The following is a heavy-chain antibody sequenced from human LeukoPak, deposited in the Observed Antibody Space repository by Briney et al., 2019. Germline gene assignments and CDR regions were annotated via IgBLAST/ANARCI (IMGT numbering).Heavy chain of an antibody. J-gene: IGHJ4*02. D-gene: IGHD3-3*01. CDR3: ARSDLGVDY. CDR2: INPNSGGT. Sequence: ASVKVSCKASGYTFTTYGISWVRQAPGQGLEWMGWINPNSGGTNYAQKFQGRVTMTRDTSISTAYMELSSLRSEDTAVYYCARSDLGVDYWGQGTLVTVSS. V-gene: IGHV1-2*02. CDR1: GYTFTTYG.